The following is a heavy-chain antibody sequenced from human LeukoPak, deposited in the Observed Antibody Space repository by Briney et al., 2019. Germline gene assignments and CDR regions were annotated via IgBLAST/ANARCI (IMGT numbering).Heavy chain of an antibody. CDR1: GFTFTDYS. V-gene: IGHV3-48*01. CDR3: ASSGSYRFDY. CDR2: ISTSSITT. J-gene: IGHJ4*02. D-gene: IGHD1-26*01. Sequence: GGSLRLSCAASGFTFTDYSMNWVRQAPGKGLEWVSYISTSSITTYYADSVKGRFTISRDNANNSLSLQMSSLRAADTAVYYCASSGSYRFDYWGQGTLVTVSS.